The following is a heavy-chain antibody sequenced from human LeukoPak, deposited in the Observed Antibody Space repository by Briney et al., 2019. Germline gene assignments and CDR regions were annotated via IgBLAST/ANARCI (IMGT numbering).Heavy chain of an antibody. CDR1: GFTFSSYW. Sequence: PGGSLRLSCAASGFTFSSYWKHWVRQAPGKGLVWVSRINSDGSSTSYADSVKGRFTISRDNAKNTLYLQMNSLRAEDTAVYYCARVLYDSSGFNAFDIWGQGTMVTVSS. J-gene: IGHJ3*02. D-gene: IGHD3-22*01. V-gene: IGHV3-74*01. CDR3: ARVLYDSSGFNAFDI. CDR2: INSDGSST.